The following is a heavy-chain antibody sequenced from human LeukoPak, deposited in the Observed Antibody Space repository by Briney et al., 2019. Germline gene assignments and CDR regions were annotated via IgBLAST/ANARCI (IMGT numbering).Heavy chain of an antibody. CDR2: IIPILGIA. J-gene: IGHJ4*02. D-gene: IGHD6-13*01. Sequence: SVKVSCKASGGTFSSYAISWVRQAPGQGLEWMGRIIPILGIANYAQKFQGRVTITADKSTSTAYMELSSLRSEDTAVYYCARGDSSSWPEIDYWGQGTLVTVSS. CDR1: GGTFSSYA. V-gene: IGHV1-69*04. CDR3: ARGDSSSWPEIDY.